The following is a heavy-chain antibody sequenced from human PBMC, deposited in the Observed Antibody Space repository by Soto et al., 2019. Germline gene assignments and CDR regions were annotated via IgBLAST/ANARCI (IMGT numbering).Heavy chain of an antibody. CDR2: IYPSDSYT. Sequence: PVESVKISCNASGFSFISYWISWVRQMPGKGLEWMGRIYPSDSYTSYSPSFQGHVTVSTDKSINTAYLQWSSLKSSDTAMYYCARLSTNRHSITEEWGKGILLTVFS. CDR1: GFSFISYW. CDR3: ARLSTNRHSITEE. J-gene: IGHJ4*02. D-gene: IGHD2-21*01. V-gene: IGHV5-10-1*01.